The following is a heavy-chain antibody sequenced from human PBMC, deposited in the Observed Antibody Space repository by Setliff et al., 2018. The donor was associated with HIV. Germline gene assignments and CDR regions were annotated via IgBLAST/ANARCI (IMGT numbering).Heavy chain of an antibody. D-gene: IGHD3-16*01. CDR3: ARRLGATVFYYFDY. Sequence: SETLSLTCTVSGGSISSHFWSWIRQPPGKGLEWIGTVSYSGSTNYNPSLKSRVTISVDTSENQFSLKLSSVTAADTAVYYCARRLGATVFYYFDYWGPGTLVTVSS. CDR2: VSYSGST. J-gene: IGHJ4*02. CDR1: GGSISSHF. V-gene: IGHV4-59*11.